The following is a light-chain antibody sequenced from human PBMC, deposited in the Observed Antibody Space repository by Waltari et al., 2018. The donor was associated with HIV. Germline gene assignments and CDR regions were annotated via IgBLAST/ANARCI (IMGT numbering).Light chain of an antibody. Sequence: DIQLTQSPSFLSASVGDRVTITCRASQGISSYLAWYQHKPGKAPKLLIYAASTLQSGVPSRFSGSGSGTEFTLTISSLQPEDFATYYCQQLNSYLFTFGQGTRLEIK. V-gene: IGKV1-9*01. J-gene: IGKJ5*01. CDR1: QGISSY. CDR3: QQLNSYLFT. CDR2: AAS.